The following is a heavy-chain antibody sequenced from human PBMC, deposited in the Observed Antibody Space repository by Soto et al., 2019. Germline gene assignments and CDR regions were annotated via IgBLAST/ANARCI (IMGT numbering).Heavy chain of an antibody. V-gene: IGHV3-53*04. CDR2: LHSGGDT. J-gene: IGHJ6*02. CDR1: GIPVSSNY. D-gene: IGHD3-10*01. CDR3: ARDGPYYYASRMDV. Sequence: EVQLVESGGGLVQPGGSLRLSCAASGIPVSSNYMTWVRQAPGKGLEWVSVLHSGGDTYYANSVKGRFTISRHDSTKTLFLQMNSLTPEDTGVYYCARDGPYYYASRMDVWGQGTTVTVSS.